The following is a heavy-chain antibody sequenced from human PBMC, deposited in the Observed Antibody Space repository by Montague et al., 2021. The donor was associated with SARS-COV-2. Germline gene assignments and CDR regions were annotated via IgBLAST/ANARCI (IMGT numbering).Heavy chain of an antibody. CDR3: ARDVEGFGELQVDY. D-gene: IGHD3-10*01. Sequence: SLRLSCAASGFTFADYGMSWVRQAPGKGLEWVSGINWNGGSTGYADSVKGRFTISRDNAKNSLYLQMNSLRAEDTALYYCARDVEGFGELQVDYWGQGTLVTVSS. CDR2: INWNGGST. J-gene: IGHJ4*02. V-gene: IGHV3-20*04. CDR1: GFTFADYG.